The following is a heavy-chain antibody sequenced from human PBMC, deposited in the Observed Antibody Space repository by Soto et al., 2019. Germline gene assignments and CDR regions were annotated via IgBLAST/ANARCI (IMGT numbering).Heavy chain of an antibody. V-gene: IGHV3-7*03. J-gene: IGHJ4*02. Sequence: WWSLRLSCSTSVFTCRSYWMTWFRQAPGKGPEWVANIKPDGGEKQYVDSVKGRFTVSRDNAKKSLDLQMNSLRVEDTAVYYCARAEDYDFWSGPPKYFDNWGQGTQVTVSS. CDR3: ARAEDYDFWSGPPKYFDN. D-gene: IGHD3-3*01. CDR1: VFTCRSYW. CDR2: IKPDGGEK.